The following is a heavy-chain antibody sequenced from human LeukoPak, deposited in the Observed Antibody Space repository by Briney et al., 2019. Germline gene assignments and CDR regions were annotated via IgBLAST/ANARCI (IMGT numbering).Heavy chain of an antibody. D-gene: IGHD1-20*01. J-gene: IGHJ5*02. CDR1: GGSISSYY. Sequence: SETLSLTCTVSGGSISSYYWSWIRQPPGRGLEWIGYIYTSGSTSYNPSLKSRVTISVDTSKNQFSLKLSSVTAADTAVYYCAGLGSNGNDKWFDPWGQGTLVTVSS. CDR2: IYTSGST. CDR3: AGLGSNGNDKWFDP. V-gene: IGHV4-4*09.